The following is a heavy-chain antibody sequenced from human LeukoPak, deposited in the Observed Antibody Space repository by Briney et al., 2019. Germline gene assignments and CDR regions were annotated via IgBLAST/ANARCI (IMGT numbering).Heavy chain of an antibody. V-gene: IGHV3-48*03. CDR3: ARVFYAGI. J-gene: IGHJ3*02. CDR1: GFTFSSYE. D-gene: IGHD2/OR15-2a*01. Sequence: GGSLRLSCAASGFTFSSYEMNWVRQAPGKGLDCVSYISSIGSTIYYADSVKGRFTIFRDTAKPSLYLQMHSLSAEDTAVYYCARVFYAGIWGQGTMVTVSS. CDR2: ISSIGSTI.